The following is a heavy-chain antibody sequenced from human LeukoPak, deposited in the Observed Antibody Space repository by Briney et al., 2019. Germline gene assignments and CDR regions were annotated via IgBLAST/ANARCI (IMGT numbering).Heavy chain of an antibody. CDR1: GYTFTSYY. D-gene: IGHD1-26*01. J-gene: IGHJ4*02. CDR2: INPNSGGT. Sequence: ASVKVSCKASGYTFTSYYMHWVRQAPGQGLEWMGWINPNSGGTNYAQNLQGRVTMTTDTSTSTAYMELRSLTYDDTAVYYCARDRYGVRSGSCDYWGQGTLVTVSS. V-gene: IGHV1-2*02. CDR3: ARDRYGVRSGSCDY.